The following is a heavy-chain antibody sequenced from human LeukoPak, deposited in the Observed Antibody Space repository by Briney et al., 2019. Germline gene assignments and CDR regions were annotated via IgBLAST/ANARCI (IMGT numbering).Heavy chain of an antibody. J-gene: IGHJ6*02. CDR1: GGSINSYY. CDR3: ARVAVAATLYDYYYGMDV. D-gene: IGHD2-15*01. V-gene: IGHV4-59*01. CDR2: IYYSGST. Sequence: PSETLSLTCTVSGGSINSYYWSWIRQPPGKGLEWIGYIYYSGSTNYNPSLKSRVTISVDTSKNQFSLKLSSVTAADTAVYYCARVAVAATLYDYYYGMDVWGQGTTVTVSS.